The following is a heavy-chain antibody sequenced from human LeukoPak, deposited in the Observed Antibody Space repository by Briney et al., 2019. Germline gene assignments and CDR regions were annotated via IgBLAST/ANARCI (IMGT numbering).Heavy chain of an antibody. V-gene: IGHV3-48*04. D-gene: IGHD1-26*01. J-gene: IGHJ4*02. CDR1: GFTFSSYS. Sequence: GGSLRLSCAASGFTFSSYSMNWVRQAPEKGLEWVSYISSSSSTIYYADSVKGRFTISRDNAKNSLYLQMNSLRAEDTAVYYCAKTDYIVGATPYFDYWGQGTLVTVSS. CDR2: ISSSSSTI. CDR3: AKTDYIVGATPYFDY.